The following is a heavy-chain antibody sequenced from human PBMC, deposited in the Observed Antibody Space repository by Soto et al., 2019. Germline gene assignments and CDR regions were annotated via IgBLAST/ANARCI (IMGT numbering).Heavy chain of an antibody. CDR2: INHSGST. J-gene: IGHJ4*02. V-gene: IGHV4-34*01. CDR3: AGGLYYYDSSGYYR. D-gene: IGHD3-22*01. Sequence: SETLSLTCAVYGGSFSGYYWSWIRQPPGKGLEWIGEINHSGSTNYNPSLKSRVTISVDTPKNQFSLKLSSVTAADTAVYYCAGGLYYYDSSGYYRGGQGTLVTVSS. CDR1: GGSFSGYY.